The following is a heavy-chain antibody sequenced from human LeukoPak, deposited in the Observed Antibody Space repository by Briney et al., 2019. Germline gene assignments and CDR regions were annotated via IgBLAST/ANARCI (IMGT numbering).Heavy chain of an antibody. CDR2: VYTSGNT. D-gene: IGHD6-19*01. J-gene: IGHJ6*03. CDR1: GGSLCSGSYY. Sequence: PSETLSLTCTVSGGSLCSGSYYWSWIRQPAGKGLDWIGRVYTSGNTKYKPSLKSRVTISVDRSKNQFSLKLNSVTAADTAVYYCATEGSGSYYYYMDVWGEGTTVTVSS. V-gene: IGHV4-61*02. CDR3: ATEGSGSYYYYMDV.